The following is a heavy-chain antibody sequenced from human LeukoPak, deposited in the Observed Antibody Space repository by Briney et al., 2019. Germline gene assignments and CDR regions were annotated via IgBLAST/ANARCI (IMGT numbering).Heavy chain of an antibody. Sequence: QTGGSLRLSCAASGFTFSSYAMSWVRQAPGKGLEWVSAISGSGGSTYYADSVKGRFTISRDNSKNTLYLQMNSLRAEDTAVYYCARHLWELLTHDYWGQGTLVTVSS. CDR3: ARHLWELLTHDY. J-gene: IGHJ4*02. V-gene: IGHV3-23*01. CDR1: GFTFSSYA. D-gene: IGHD1-26*01. CDR2: ISGSGGST.